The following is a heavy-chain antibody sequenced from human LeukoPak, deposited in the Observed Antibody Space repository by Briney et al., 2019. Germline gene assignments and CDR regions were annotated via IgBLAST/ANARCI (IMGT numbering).Heavy chain of an antibody. J-gene: IGHJ3*02. D-gene: IGHD3-9*01. CDR2: ISAYNGNT. CDR1: GYTFTSYG. V-gene: IGHV1-18*01. CDR3: ARDEGDILTGYYSHDAFDI. Sequence: ASVKVSCKASGYTFTSYGISWVRQAPGQGLEWMGWISAYNGNTNYAQKLQGRVTMTTDTSTSTAYMELRSLRSDDTAVYYCARDEGDILTGYYSHDAFDIWGQGTMVTVSS.